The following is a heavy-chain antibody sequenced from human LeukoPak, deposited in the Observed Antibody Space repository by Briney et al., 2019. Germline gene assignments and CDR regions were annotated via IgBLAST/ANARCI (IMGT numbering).Heavy chain of an antibody. V-gene: IGHV1-2*02. CDR2: INPNSGGT. CDR1: GYTFTGYY. J-gene: IGHJ6*03. Sequence: AASVKVSCKASGYTFTGYYMHWVRQAPGPGLEWMGWINPNSGGTNYAQKFQGRVTMTRDMSISTAYMELSRLRSDDTAVYYCARLAAAASDYYYYYMDVWGKGTTVTVSS. D-gene: IGHD6-25*01. CDR3: ARLAAAASDYYYYYMDV.